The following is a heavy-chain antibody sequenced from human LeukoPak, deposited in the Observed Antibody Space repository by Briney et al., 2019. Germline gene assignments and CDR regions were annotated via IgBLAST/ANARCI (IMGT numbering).Heavy chain of an antibody. CDR3: ARHANSAMATFDY. Sequence: PSETLSLTCAVYGGSFSGYYWSWIRQPPGKGLEWIGYIYYSGSTNYNPSLKSRVTVSVDTSKNQLSLKLSSVTAADTAVYYCARHANSAMATFDYWGQGSLVTVSS. V-gene: IGHV4-59*08. J-gene: IGHJ4*02. CDR1: GGSFSGYY. CDR2: IYYSGST. D-gene: IGHD2-2*01.